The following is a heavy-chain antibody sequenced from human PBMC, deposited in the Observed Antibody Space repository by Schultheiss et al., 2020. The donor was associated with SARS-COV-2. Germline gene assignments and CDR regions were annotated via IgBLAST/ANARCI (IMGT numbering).Heavy chain of an antibody. CDR1: GGSISSGGYY. V-gene: IGHV4-39*07. CDR3: ARAWEESYGMDV. D-gene: IGHD1-26*01. Sequence: SETLSLTCTVSGGSISSGGYYWGWIRQPPGKGLEWIGSIYYSGSTYYNPSLKSRVTISVDTSKNQFSLKLSSVTAADTAVYYCARAWEESYGMDVWGQGTTVTVSS. CDR2: IYYSGST. J-gene: IGHJ6*02.